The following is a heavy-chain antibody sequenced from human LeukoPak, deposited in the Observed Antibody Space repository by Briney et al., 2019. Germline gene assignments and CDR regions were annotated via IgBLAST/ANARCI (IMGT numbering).Heavy chain of an antibody. CDR2: INGDGSST. D-gene: IGHD1/OR15-1a*01. Sequence: PGGSLRLSCAVSGFTLSYYWMHWVRQGPGKGLVWVSTINGDGSSTNYADSVKGRFTISRDNAKNTLYLEMNSLRVEDTAVYYCARDPRNKGFDPWGQGTLVTVSS. J-gene: IGHJ5*02. V-gene: IGHV3-74*01. CDR3: ARDPRNKGFDP. CDR1: GFTLSYYW.